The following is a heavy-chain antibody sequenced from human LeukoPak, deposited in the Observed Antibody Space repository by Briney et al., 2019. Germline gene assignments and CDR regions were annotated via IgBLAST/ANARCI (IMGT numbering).Heavy chain of an antibody. CDR2: INPSGGST. CDR3: ARDSQGIAVAGTYFDY. J-gene: IGHJ4*02. D-gene: IGHD6-19*01. V-gene: IGHV1-46*01. CDR1: GYTFTSYY. Sequence: ASVKVSCKASGYTFTSYYMHWVRQAPGQGFEWMGIINPSGGSTSYAQKFQGRVTMTRDTSTSTVYMELSSLRSEDTAVYYCARDSQGIAVAGTYFDYWGQGTLVTVSS.